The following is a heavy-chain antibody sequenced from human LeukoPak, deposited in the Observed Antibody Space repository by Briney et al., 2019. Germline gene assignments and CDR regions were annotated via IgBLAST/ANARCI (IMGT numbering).Heavy chain of an antibody. CDR3: AGATDISSWYLAY. V-gene: IGHV1-2*02. CDR2: LSPNSGDT. Sequence: ASVRVSCKASGYSFTGYYIHWVRQAPGQELEWMGWLSPNSGDTKFAQKFQGRVTMTRDTSISTAYMELSRLRSDDTAVYYCAGATDISSWYLAYWGQGTLVTVSS. D-gene: IGHD6-13*01. CDR1: GYSFTGYY. J-gene: IGHJ4*02.